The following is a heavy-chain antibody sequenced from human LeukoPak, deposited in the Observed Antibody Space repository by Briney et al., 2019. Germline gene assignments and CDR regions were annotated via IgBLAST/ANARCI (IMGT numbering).Heavy chain of an antibody. V-gene: IGHV3-30*04. CDR3: ARDLGQYYDTSDNWFDP. CDR2: ISYDGSNK. CDR1: GFTFSSYA. Sequence: GRSLRLSCAASGFTFSSYAMHWVRQAPGKGLEWVAVISYDGSNKYYADSVKGRFTISRDNSKNTLYLQMNSLRAEDTAVYYCARDLGQYYDTSDNWFDPWGQGTLVTVSS. D-gene: IGHD3-22*01. J-gene: IGHJ5*02.